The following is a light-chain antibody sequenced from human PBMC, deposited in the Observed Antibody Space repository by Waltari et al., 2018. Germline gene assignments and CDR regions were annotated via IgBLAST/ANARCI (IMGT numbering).Light chain of an antibody. CDR2: EVN. V-gene: IGLV2-23*02. Sequence: QSALTQPASVSGSPGQSITISCTGPNNDIGSYNLVSWYQPHPGKAPKVFIFEVNTRPSGVSSRFSGSKSGNTASLTVSGLHPEDEADYYCCSYAGTPRVVFGGGTKLTVL. J-gene: IGLJ2*01. CDR3: CSYAGTPRVV. CDR1: NNDIGSYNL.